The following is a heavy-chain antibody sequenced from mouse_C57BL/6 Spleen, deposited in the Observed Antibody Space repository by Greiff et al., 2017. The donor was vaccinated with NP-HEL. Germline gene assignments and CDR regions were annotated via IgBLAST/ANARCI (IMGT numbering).Heavy chain of an antibody. Sequence: EVKLVESGGGLVKPGGSLKLSCAASGFTFSDYGMHWVRQAPETGLEWVAYISSGSSTIYYADTVKGRFTISRDNAKNTLFLQMTSLRSEDTAMYYCARRVLRGEYFDVWGTGTTVTVSS. CDR2: ISSGSSTI. CDR3: ARRVLRGEYFDV. D-gene: IGHD1-1*01. V-gene: IGHV5-17*01. CDR1: GFTFSDYG. J-gene: IGHJ1*03.